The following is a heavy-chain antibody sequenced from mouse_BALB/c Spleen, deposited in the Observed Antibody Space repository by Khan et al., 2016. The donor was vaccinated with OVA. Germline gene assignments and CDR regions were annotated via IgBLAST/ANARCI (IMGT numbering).Heavy chain of an antibody. CDR3: ARHRFTTPTAWFAY. V-gene: IGHV5-6*01. Sequence: EVQLQESGGDLVKPGGSLNLSCEASGFTFSSYGMSWLRQTPDKRLEWVATISNGGSYTYFPDSVKGRLTISRDNAKNTLYLQTSSLKSEDTAMYYCARHRFTTPTAWFAYWGQGTLVTVFA. CDR1: GFTFSSYG. J-gene: IGHJ3*01. D-gene: IGHD1-2*01. CDR2: ISNGGSYT.